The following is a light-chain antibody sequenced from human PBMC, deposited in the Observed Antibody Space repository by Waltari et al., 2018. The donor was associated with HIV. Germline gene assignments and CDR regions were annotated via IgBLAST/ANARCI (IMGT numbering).Light chain of an antibody. Sequence: QSALTQPASVSGSPAQSITISCTGTSSDVRSYNLSSWYQPHPGKAPKLLIYEVNKRPSGVSNRLSGSKSGNTASLTISGLQAEDEADYYCCSYAGSSTFKVFGGGTKLTVL. CDR1: SSDVRSYNL. CDR3: CSYAGSSTFKV. J-gene: IGLJ2*01. V-gene: IGLV2-23*02. CDR2: EVN.